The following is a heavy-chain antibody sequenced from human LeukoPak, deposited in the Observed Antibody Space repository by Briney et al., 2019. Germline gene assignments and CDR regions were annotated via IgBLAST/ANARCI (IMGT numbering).Heavy chain of an antibody. D-gene: IGHD2-15*01. V-gene: IGHV3-23*01. CDR1: GFTFSTYT. CDR2: IYGSGHDT. CDR3: ARGQGLLQRYYFDY. Sequence: GGSLRLSCAASGFTFSTYTMTWVRQAPEKGLEWVSSIYGSGHDTFYADSVKGRFTISRDNSRNTLYLQMSSLRAEDTAIYYCARGQGLLQRYYFDYWGQGTLVTVSS. J-gene: IGHJ4*02.